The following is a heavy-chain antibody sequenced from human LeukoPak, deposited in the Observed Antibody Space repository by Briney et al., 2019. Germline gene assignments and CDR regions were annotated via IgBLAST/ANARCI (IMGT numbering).Heavy chain of an antibody. D-gene: IGHD3-10*01. CDR1: GYTLTELS. J-gene: IGHJ4*02. V-gene: IGHV1-24*01. CDR3: VTVYSPMDYFDY. CDR2: FDPEDGET. Sequence: ASVKVSCKVSGYTLTELSMHWVRQAPGKGLEWMGGFDPEDGETIYAQKFQGRVTMTEDTSTDTAYMELSSLRSEDTAVYYCVTVYSPMDYFDYWGQGTLVTVSS.